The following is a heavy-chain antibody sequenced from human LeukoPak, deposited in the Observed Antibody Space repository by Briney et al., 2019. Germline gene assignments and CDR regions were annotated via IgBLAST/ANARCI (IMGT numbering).Heavy chain of an antibody. D-gene: IGHD3-10*01. Sequence: GASVKVSCKASGYTFTSYGISWVRQAPGQGLEWMGWISAYNGNTNYAQKLQGRVTMTTDTSTSTAYMELRSLRSDDTAVYYCARDHLIYGSGMGWFDPWGQGTLVTVSS. J-gene: IGHJ5*02. CDR3: ARDHLIYGSGMGWFDP. V-gene: IGHV1-18*04. CDR1: GYTFTSYG. CDR2: ISAYNGNT.